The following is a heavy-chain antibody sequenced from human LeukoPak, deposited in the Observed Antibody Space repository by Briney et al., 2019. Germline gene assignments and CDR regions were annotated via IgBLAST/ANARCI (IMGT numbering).Heavy chain of an antibody. Sequence: GGSLRLSCAASGFTFSSYAMHWVRQAPGKGLEWVAVISYDGSNKYYADSVKGRFTISRDNSKNTLYLQMNSLRAEDTAVYYCARAVSSGWYSPGDCWGQGTLVTVSS. D-gene: IGHD6-19*01. J-gene: IGHJ4*02. V-gene: IGHV3-30*04. CDR1: GFTFSSYA. CDR2: ISYDGSNK. CDR3: ARAVSSGWYSPGDC.